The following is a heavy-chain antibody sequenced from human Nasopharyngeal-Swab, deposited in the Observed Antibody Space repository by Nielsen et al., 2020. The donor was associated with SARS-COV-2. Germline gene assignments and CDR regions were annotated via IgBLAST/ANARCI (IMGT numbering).Heavy chain of an antibody. D-gene: IGHD2-21*02. CDR2: IIPIFGTA. V-gene: IGHV1-69*13. CDR1: GYTFTSYG. CDR3: ARVAHCGGDCYLGRIDY. Sequence: SVKVSCKASGYTFTSYGISWVRQAPGQGLEWMGGIIPIFGTANYAQKFQGRVTITADESTSTAYMELSSLRSEDTAVYYCARVAHCGGDCYLGRIDYWGQGTLVTVSS. J-gene: IGHJ4*02.